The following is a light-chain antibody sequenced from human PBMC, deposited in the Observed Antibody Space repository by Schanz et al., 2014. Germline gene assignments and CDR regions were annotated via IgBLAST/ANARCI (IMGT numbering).Light chain of an antibody. Sequence: DIQMTQSPSTLSASVGDRVTITCRASQSINSWLAWYQQKPGKAPKLLIQKASILESGVPSRFSGSGSGTEFTLTISSLQPDDFATYYCQQYYIYPYTFGQGTKLEI. CDR3: QQYYIYPYT. CDR2: KAS. CDR1: QSINSW. J-gene: IGKJ2*01. V-gene: IGKV1-5*03.